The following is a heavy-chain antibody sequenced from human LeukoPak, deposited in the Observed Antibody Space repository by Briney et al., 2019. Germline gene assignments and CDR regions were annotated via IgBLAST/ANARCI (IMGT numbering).Heavy chain of an antibody. CDR2: IWYDRSNK. CDR3: ARDCYYGSGSYLSYYYGMDV. Sequence: GGSLRLSCAASGFTFSSYGMHWVRQAPGKGLEWVAVIWYDRSNKYYADSVKGRFTISRDNSKNTLYLQMNSLRAEDTAVYYCARDCYYGSGSYLSYYYGMDVWGKGTTVTVSS. CDR1: GFTFSSYG. D-gene: IGHD3-10*01. V-gene: IGHV3-33*01. J-gene: IGHJ6*04.